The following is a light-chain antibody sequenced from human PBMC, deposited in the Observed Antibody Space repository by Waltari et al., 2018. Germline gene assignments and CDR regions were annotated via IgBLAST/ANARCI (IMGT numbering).Light chain of an antibody. V-gene: IGLV2-14*01. J-gene: IGLJ2*01. CDR3: SSYTSSSTWV. CDR1: SSDVGGYNH. CDR2: DVS. Sequence: QSALTQPASVSGSPGQSITIPCTATSSDVGGYNHVSWYQQHPGKAPKLMIYDVSKRPSGVSNRFSGSKSGNTASLTISGLQAEDEADYYCSSYTSSSTWVFGGGTKLTVL.